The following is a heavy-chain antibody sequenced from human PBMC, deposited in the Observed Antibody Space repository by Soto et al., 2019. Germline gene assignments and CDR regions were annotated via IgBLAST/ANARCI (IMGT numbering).Heavy chain of an antibody. V-gene: IGHV5-51*03. CDR1: GYTFTNYW. J-gene: IGHJ4*02. CDR2: IYPDDSDI. CDR3: ARRGRYYGSGSLRLVGLDY. Sequence: EVQLVQSGAEVKKPGESLKISCKASGYTFTNYWIGWARQMPGKGLEWMGIIYPDDSDIRYSPAFQGQVTISAEKSLSTAYLQWSSLKASDTAMYYGARRGRYYGSGSLRLVGLDYWGQGTMVNVSS. D-gene: IGHD3-10*01.